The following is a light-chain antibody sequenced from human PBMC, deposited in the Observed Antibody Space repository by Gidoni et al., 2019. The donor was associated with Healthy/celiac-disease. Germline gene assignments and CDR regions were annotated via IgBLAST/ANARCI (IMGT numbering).Light chain of an antibody. V-gene: IGLV1-40*01. CDR1: SSNIGAGYD. CDR2: GNS. J-gene: IGLJ3*02. Sequence: QSVLTQPPSVSGAPGQRVPISCTGSSSNIGAGYDVPWYQQLPGTAPKPLIYGNSHRPSGVPDRFSGSKSGTSASLAITGLQAEDEADYYCQSYDSSLSEWVFGGGTKLTVL. CDR3: QSYDSSLSEWV.